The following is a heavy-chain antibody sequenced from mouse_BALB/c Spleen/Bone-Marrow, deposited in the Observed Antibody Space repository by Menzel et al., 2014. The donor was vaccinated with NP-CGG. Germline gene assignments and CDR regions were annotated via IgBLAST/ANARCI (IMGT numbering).Heavy chain of an antibody. CDR1: GFDFSRYW. CDR2: INPDSSTI. J-gene: IGHJ1*01. V-gene: IGHV4-1*02. CDR3: ARPGYYGSQDV. Sequence: EVKVEESGGGLVQPGGSLKLSCAASGFDFSRYWMTWVRQAPGKGLEWIGEINPDSSTINYTPSLKDKFIISRDNAKNPLYLKMSKVRSEDTAFYYCARPGYYGSQDVWGAGPTVPVSS. D-gene: IGHD1-2*01.